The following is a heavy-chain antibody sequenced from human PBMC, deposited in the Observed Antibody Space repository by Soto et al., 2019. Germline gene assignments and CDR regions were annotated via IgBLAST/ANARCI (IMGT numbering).Heavy chain of an antibody. J-gene: IGHJ3*02. D-gene: IGHD6-19*01. V-gene: IGHV3-53*01. CDR3: ARYHVAVAGPHRAGRGGAFDI. CDR1: GFTVSSNY. CDR2: IYSGGST. Sequence: EVQLVESGGGLIQPGGSLRLSCAASGFTVSSNYMSWVRQAPGKGLEWVSVIYSGGSTYYADSVKGRFTISRDNSKNTLYLPMSGRRAEDTAVYYWARYHVAVAGPHRAGRGGAFDIWGQGTMVTVSS.